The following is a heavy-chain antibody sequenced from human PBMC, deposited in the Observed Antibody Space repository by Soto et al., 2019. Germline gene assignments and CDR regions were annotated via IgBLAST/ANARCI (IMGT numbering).Heavy chain of an antibody. CDR1: GFTFSSYG. J-gene: IGHJ4*02. CDR3: AKDWENPYLVDY. V-gene: IGHV3-30*18. CDR2: ISYDGSNK. Sequence: GGSLRLSCAASGFTFSSYGMHWVRQAPGKGLEWVAVISYDGSNKYYADSVKGRFTISRDNSKYTLYLQMNSLRAEDTAVYYCAKDWENPYLVDYWGQGTLVTVSS. D-gene: IGHD1-26*01.